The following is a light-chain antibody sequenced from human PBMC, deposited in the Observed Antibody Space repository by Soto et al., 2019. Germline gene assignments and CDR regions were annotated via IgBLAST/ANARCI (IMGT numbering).Light chain of an antibody. Sequence: QSVLTQPPSVSGAPGQRVAISCAGTGSNIGAGYDVHWYQHLSGTAPKLLIFGNINRPLGVPDRFSGSKSGALASLAITGLQAEDEGYYYCQTYDTGVSGSIFGGGTKVTVL. CDR2: GNI. CDR1: GSNIGAGYD. CDR3: QTYDTGVSGSI. V-gene: IGLV1-40*01. J-gene: IGLJ2*01.